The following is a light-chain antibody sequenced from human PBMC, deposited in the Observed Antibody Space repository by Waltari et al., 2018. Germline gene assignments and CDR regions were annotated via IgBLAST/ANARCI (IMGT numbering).Light chain of an antibody. V-gene: IGKV3-20*01. CDR1: QSVSSSY. J-gene: IGKJ1*01. Sequence: ELVLTQSPGTLSLSPGERATLSCRASQSVSSSYLAWYQQKPGQAPRLRIYGASSRATGNPDRFSGSGSGTDFTLTISRLESGDFAVYYCQQYGSSPRTFGQGTKVGIK. CDR2: GAS. CDR3: QQYGSSPRT.